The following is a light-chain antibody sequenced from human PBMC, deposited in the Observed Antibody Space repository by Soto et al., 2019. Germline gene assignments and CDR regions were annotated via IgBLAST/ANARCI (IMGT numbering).Light chain of an antibody. J-gene: IGKJ2*01. CDR2: DAS. CDR1: QSVSSS. V-gene: IGKV3-11*01. Sequence: EIVLTQSPPTLSLSPGERATLSCRASQSVSSSLAWYQQKPGQAPRLLIYDASNRATGIPARFSGSGSGTDFTLTISSLDPEDFAVYYCQQRSNWPYTFGQGTKLEIK. CDR3: QQRSNWPYT.